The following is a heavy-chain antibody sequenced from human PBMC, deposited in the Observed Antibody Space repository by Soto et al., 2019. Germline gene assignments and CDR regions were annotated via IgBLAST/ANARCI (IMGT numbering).Heavy chain of an antibody. J-gene: IGHJ3*02. D-gene: IGHD3-22*01. CDR3: ARPHPLMIGTDAFDI. Sequence: QITLKESGPTLVKPTQTLTLTCSFSGFSLTTSGAGVGWIRQPPGKALEWLAVIYWNDDKRYSPSLKTRLTITKDTSKSQVVLTMTNMDPVDTATYSCARPHPLMIGTDAFDIWGQGTMVTVSS. V-gene: IGHV2-5*01. CDR1: GFSLTTSGAG. CDR2: IYWNDDK.